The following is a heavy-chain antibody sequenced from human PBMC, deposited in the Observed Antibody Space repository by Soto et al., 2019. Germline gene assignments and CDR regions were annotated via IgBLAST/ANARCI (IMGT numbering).Heavy chain of an antibody. CDR1: GGSFSGYY. J-gene: IGHJ6*03. CDR3: ARLGYYYGSGSKYYYYDMDV. D-gene: IGHD3-10*01. CDR2: INHSGST. V-gene: IGHV4-34*01. Sequence: SETLSLTCAVYGGSFSGYYWSWIRQPPGKGLEWIGEINHSGSTNYNPSLKSRVTISVDTSKNQFSLKLSSVTAADTAVYYCARLGYYYGSGSKYYYYDMDVWGKGTTVTVSS.